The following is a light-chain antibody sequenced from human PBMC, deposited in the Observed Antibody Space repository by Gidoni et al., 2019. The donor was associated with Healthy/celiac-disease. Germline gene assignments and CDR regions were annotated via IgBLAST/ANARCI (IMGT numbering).Light chain of an antibody. CDR2: DVS. J-gene: IGLJ1*01. CDR3: SSYTSINTYV. V-gene: IGLV2-14*01. Sequence: QSALTQPASVSGSPGQSITISCTGTSSDIGGYKYVSWYQQHPGKAPQLMIYDVSDRPLGVSNRFSGSKSGNTASLTISGLQAEDEADYYCSSYTSINTYVFGTGTKVTVL. CDR1: SSDIGGYKY.